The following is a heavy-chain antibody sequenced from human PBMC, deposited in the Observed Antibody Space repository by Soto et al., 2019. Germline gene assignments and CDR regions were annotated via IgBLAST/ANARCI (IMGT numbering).Heavy chain of an antibody. Sequence: LRLSCAASGFTFSSYAMHWVRQAPGKGLEWVAVISYDGSNKYYADSVKGRFTISRDNSKNTLYLRMNSLRAEDTAVYYCARDKGSTFYGMDVWRQGTTVTVSS. D-gene: IGHD1-1*01. CDR1: GFTFSSYA. J-gene: IGHJ6*02. CDR2: ISYDGSNK. CDR3: ARDKGSTFYGMDV. V-gene: IGHV3-30-3*01.